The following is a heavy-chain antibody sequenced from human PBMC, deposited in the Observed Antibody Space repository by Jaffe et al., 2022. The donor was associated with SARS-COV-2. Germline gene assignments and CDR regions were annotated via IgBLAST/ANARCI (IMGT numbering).Heavy chain of an antibody. CDR2: ISGSGGRT. CDR1: GFTFSNYA. V-gene: IGHV3-23*04. CDR3: AKGAAAGDAYYYYYMDV. D-gene: IGHD6-13*01. J-gene: IGHJ6*03. Sequence: EVQLVESGGGLVQPGGSLRLSCAASGFTFSNYAMNWVRQAPGKGLEWVSVISGSGGRTYYADSVKGRFTVSRDNSKNTLYLQMNSLRAEDTALYYCAKGAAAGDAYYYYYMDVWGKGTTVTVSS.